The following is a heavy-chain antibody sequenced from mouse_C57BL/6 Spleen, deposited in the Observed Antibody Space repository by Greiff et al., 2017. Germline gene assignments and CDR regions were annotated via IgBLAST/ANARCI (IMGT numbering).Heavy chain of an antibody. CDR3: AKTAQATGAMDY. CDR1: GYSFTGYY. Sequence: VQLQQSGPELVKPGASVKISCKASGYSFTGYYMNWVKQSPEKSLEWIGEINPSTGGTTYNQKFKAKATLTVDKSSSTAYMQLKSLTSEDSAVYYCAKTAQATGAMDYWGQGTSVTVSS. V-gene: IGHV1-42*01. D-gene: IGHD3-2*02. CDR2: INPSTGGT. J-gene: IGHJ4*01.